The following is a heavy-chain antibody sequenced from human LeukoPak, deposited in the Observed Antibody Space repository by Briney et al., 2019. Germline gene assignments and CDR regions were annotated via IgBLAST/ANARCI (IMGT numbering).Heavy chain of an antibody. D-gene: IGHD3-9*01. J-gene: IGHJ6*02. CDR2: INHSGST. V-gene: IGHV4-34*01. CDR3: ARVLRYFRRYYYYGMDV. CDR1: GGSFSGYY. Sequence: SETLSLTCAVYGGSFSGYYWSWIRQPPGKGLEWIGEINHSGSTNYNPSLKSRVTISVDTSKNQFSLKLSSVTAADTAVYYCARVLRYFRRYYYYGMDVWPRDHGHRLL.